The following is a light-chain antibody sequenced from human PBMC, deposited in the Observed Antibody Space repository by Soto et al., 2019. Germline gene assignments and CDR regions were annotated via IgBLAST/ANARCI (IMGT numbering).Light chain of an antibody. CDR2: AAY. Sequence: DIVMTQSPDSLAVSLGERATINCKSSQSVLYGSSNKNYVAWYQQKQGKAPKILIYAAYTLQSGVPSRFSGSGSGKEFTITIRNLQTEDFETYYCKKINSYPWKCGKGTKVDLK. J-gene: IGKJ1*01. CDR3: KKINSYPWK. CDR1: QSVLYGSSNKNY. V-gene: IGKV4-1*01.